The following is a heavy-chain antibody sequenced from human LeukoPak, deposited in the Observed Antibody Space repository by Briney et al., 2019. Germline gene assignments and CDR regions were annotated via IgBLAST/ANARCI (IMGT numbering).Heavy chain of an antibody. V-gene: IGHV3-48*03. J-gene: IGHJ4*02. CDR1: GFTFSSYE. CDR3: AQAGPYTSSWYYDY. D-gene: IGHD6-13*01. Sequence: PGGSLRLSCAASGFTFSSYEMNWVRQAPGKGLEWVSYISSSGSTIYYADSVKGRFTISRDSSKNTLYLQINSLRAEDTAVYYCAQAGPYTSSWYYDYWGQGTLVTVSS. CDR2: ISSSGSTI.